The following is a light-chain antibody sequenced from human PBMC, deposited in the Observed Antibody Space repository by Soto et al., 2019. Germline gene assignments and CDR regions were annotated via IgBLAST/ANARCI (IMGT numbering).Light chain of an antibody. CDR3: QQYGTSTIT. V-gene: IGKV3D-20*01. CDR1: ESVSSNQ. CDR2: DAS. J-gene: IGKJ5*01. Sequence: VVLTQSPATLSLSPGERAALSCGASESVSSNQLAWYQQKPGLAPRLLIYDASSRASGIPERFSGSGSGTGFILTISSLEHEDSAVYYCQQYGTSTITFGKGTRRAIK.